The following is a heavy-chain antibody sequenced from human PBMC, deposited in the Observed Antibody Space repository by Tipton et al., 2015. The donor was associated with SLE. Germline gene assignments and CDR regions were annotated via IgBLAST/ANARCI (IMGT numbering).Heavy chain of an antibody. Sequence: GSLRLSCAASGFTFSSYWMSWVRQAPGKGLEWVANIKQDGSEKYYVGSVKGRFTISRDNVKNSLYLQMNSLRAEDTAVYYCARPPHAAAANWFDPWGQGTLVTVSS. J-gene: IGHJ5*02. D-gene: IGHD6-13*01. V-gene: IGHV3-7*01. CDR2: IKQDGSEK. CDR1: GFTFSSYW. CDR3: ARPPHAAAANWFDP.